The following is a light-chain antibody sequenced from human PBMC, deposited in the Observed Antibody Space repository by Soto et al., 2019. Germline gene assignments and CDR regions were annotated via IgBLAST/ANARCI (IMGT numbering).Light chain of an antibody. Sequence: IVLTQSPATLSLSPMVIGTLSFRASQSVSNNYLAWYQQKPGQAPRLLIYGASNRATGIPDRFSDSGSGTAFSLTISRLEPEDFAVCHCQQYSISPRTFGQGTLLEIK. CDR2: GAS. CDR1: QSVSNNY. CDR3: QQYSISPRT. J-gene: IGKJ5*01. V-gene: IGKV3-20*01.